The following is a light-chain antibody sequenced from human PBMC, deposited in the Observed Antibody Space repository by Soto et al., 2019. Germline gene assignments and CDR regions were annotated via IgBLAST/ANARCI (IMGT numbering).Light chain of an antibody. CDR2: GAS. V-gene: IGKV3-15*01. Sequence: EIMMTQSPATLSVSPGERATLSCRASQSVNNKLAWYQQKPGQAPRLLIYGASARATGIPARFSGSGSGTELTLTISSLQPEDFAVYYCQQYDTWPPTTFGQGTKVEVK. J-gene: IGKJ1*01. CDR3: QQYDTWPPTT. CDR1: QSVNNK.